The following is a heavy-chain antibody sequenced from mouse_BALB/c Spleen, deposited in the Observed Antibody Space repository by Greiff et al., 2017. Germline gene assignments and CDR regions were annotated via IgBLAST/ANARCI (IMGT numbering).Heavy chain of an antibody. CDR3: ARGGTGPYAMDY. CDR1: GYTFTSYN. J-gene: IGHJ4*01. V-gene: IGHV1-12*01. Sequence: QVQLQQSGAELVKPGASVKMSCKASGYTFTSYNMHWVKQTPGQGLEWIGAIYPGNGDTSYNQKFKGKATLTADKSSSTAYMQLSSLTSEDSAVYYCARGGTGPYAMDYWGQGTSVTVSS. D-gene: IGHD4-1*01. CDR2: IYPGNGDT.